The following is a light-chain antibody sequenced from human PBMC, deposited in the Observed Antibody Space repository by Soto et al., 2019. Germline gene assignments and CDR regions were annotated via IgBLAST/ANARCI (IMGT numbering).Light chain of an antibody. V-gene: IGLV2-14*02. CDR2: EVN. Sequence: QSALTQPASVSGSPGQSITISCTGTSSDFGNYNLVSWYQQHPGKVPKLILFEVNKRPSGVSGRFSGSKSGNTASLTISGLQAEDEADYYCSSYTSSSTLFGTGTKVTVL. J-gene: IGLJ1*01. CDR3: SSYTSSSTL. CDR1: SSDFGNYNL.